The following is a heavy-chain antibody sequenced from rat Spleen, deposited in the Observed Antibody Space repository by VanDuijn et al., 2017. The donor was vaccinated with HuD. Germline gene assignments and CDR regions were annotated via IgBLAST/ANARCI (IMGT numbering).Heavy chain of an antibody. V-gene: IGHV5-25*01. CDR2: ITHIGATS. CDR1: GFTFSNYY. Sequence: EVQLVESGGGLVQPGRSLKLSCAASGFTFSNYYMAWIRQAPGKGLEWVATITHIGATSYYPDSVKGRFTISREDGRSTLYLQMNSLRSEDTATYYCARHDYSAPFDYWGQGVMVTVSS. J-gene: IGHJ2*01. CDR3: ARHDYSAPFDY. D-gene: IGHD1-1*01.